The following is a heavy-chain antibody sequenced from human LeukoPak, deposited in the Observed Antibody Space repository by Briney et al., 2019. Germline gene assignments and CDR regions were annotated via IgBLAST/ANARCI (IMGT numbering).Heavy chain of an antibody. V-gene: IGHV4-4*02. Sequence: PSGTLSLTCAVSGGSISSSNRWSWVRQPPGKGLEWIGEIYHSGSTNYNPSLKSRVTISVDKSKNQFSLKLSSVTAADTAVYYCARAPAVAGTSYYFDYWGQGTLVTVSS. CDR1: GGSISSSNR. CDR3: ARAPAVAGTSYYFDY. CDR2: IYHSGST. D-gene: IGHD6-19*01. J-gene: IGHJ4*02.